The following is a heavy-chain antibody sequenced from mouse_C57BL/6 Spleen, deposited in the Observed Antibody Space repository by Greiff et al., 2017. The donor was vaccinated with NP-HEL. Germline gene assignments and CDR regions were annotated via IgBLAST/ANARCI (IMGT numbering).Heavy chain of an antibody. D-gene: IGHD1-1*01. V-gene: IGHV1-82*01. CDR2: IYPGDGDT. Sequence: VQLQQSGPELVKPGASVKISCKASGYAFSSSWMNWVKQRPGKGLEWIGRIYPGDGDTNYNGKFKGKATLTADKSSSTAYMQLSSLTSEDSAVYFCARKCYYVDYYAMDYWGQRTSVTVSS. CDR1: GYAFSSSW. CDR3: ARKCYYVDYYAMDY. J-gene: IGHJ4*01.